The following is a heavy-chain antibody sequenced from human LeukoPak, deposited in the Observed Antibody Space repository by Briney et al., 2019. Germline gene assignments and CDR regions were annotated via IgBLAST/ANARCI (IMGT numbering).Heavy chain of an antibody. CDR3: ARALNDAFDI. CDR1: GFTFSDYY. CDR2: ITNSGGGT. J-gene: IGHJ3*02. V-gene: IGHV3-11*04. Sequence: GGSLRLSCAASGFTFSDYYMRWVRRAPGKGLEWVSYITNSGGGTYYPHSVKGRFTISRDNAKKSLYLQVSSLRAEDTAVYYFARALNDAFDIWGQGTMVTVSS.